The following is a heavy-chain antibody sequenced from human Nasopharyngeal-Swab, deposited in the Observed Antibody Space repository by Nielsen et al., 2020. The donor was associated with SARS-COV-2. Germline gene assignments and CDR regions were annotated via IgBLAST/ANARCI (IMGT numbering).Heavy chain of an antibody. V-gene: IGHV4-39*01. CDR2: IYYSGST. Sequence: SETLSLTCPLSGASISSISYYWGWILQPPGKGLEWIGSIYYSGSTYYNPSLKSRVTISVDTSKNQFSLKLNSMTAADTAVYYCARVRELVLGSYRWFDPWGQGTLVTVSS. CDR3: ARVRELVLGSYRWFDP. J-gene: IGHJ5*02. CDR1: GASISSISYY. D-gene: IGHD3-16*02.